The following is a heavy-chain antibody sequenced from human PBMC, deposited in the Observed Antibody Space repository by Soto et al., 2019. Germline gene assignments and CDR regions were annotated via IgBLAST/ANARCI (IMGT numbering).Heavy chain of an antibody. CDR1: GGPISGDYY. CDR2: IFYSGST. Sequence: LSLTCNVSGGPISGDYYWTWIRQPPGKGLEWIGYIFYSGSTYYNPSLKSRVTMSVDTSKNQFSLKLSSVTAADTAVYYCARARGGYSYGLKYYYYYYGMDVWGQGTTVTVSS. V-gene: IGHV4-30-4*01. J-gene: IGHJ6*02. D-gene: IGHD5-18*01. CDR3: ARARGGYSYGLKYYYYYYGMDV.